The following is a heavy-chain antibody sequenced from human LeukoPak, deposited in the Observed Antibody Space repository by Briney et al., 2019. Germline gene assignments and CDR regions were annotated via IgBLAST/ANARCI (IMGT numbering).Heavy chain of an antibody. CDR1: GFTFSSYS. CDR3: ARDIRSLVCSFNH. D-gene: IGHD3-10*02. V-gene: IGHV3-21*01. CDR2: ISSSSSYI. J-gene: IGHJ4*02. Sequence: PGGSLRLSCAASGFTFSSYSVNWVRQAPGKGLEWVSSISSSSSYIYYADSVKGRFTISRDNAKNSLYLQMNSLRAEDTAVYYCARDIRSLVCSFNHWGQGTLVTVSS.